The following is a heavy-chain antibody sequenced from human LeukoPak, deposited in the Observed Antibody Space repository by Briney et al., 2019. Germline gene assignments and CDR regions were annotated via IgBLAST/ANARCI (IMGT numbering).Heavy chain of an antibody. Sequence: SLRLSCAASGFTFDDYAMHWVRQAPGKGLEWVSGISWNSGSIGYADSVKGRFTISRDNAKNSLYLQMNSLRAEDTALYYCAKDIGWEQNYGMDVWGQGTTVTVSS. CDR2: ISWNSGSI. J-gene: IGHJ6*02. CDR1: GFTFDDYA. CDR3: AKDIGWEQNYGMDV. V-gene: IGHV3-9*01. D-gene: IGHD1-26*01.